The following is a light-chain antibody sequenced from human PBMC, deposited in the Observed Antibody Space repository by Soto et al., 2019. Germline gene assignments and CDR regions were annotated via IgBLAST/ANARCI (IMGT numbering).Light chain of an antibody. V-gene: IGKV1-8*01. CDR3: LQDYNYPWT. CDR1: QGISSY. Sequence: AIWMTQSPSSFSASTGDRVTITCRASQGISSYLAWYQQKPGKAPKLLIYAASTLQSGVPSRFSGSGSGTDFTLTISSLQPEDFATYYCLQDYNYPWTFGQGTKVDI. J-gene: IGKJ1*01. CDR2: AAS.